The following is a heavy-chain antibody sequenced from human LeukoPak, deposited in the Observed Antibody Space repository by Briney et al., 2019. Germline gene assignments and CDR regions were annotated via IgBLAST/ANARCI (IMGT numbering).Heavy chain of an antibody. V-gene: IGHV3-74*01. CDR2: ITNDGSST. J-gene: IGHJ4*02. CDR3: VRGGTPYALDY. D-gene: IGHD3-16*01. CDR1: GFTLRNYW. Sequence: GGSLRLSCAASGFTLRNYWMHWVRQAPGKGLVWVSLITNDGSSTDYPDSVKGRFTISRDTAKNTLYLQMNSLRAEDTAVYYCVRGGTPYALDYWGQGALVTVSS.